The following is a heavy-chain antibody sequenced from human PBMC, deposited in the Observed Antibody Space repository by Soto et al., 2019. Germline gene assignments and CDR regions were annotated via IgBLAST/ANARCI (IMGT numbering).Heavy chain of an antibody. CDR3: ARNMDYYYGRGSCNGHGV. V-gene: IGHV1-2*02. J-gene: IGHJ6*02. D-gene: IGHD3-10*02. Sequence: QVQLVQSGAEVKEPGDSVRVSCEASGYTFTAYYIHWVRRAPGQGLEWMGWINPKFGDATYAQDFQGRVSMTRDMSISTVYMELSRLTSDDKALYYCARNMDYYYGRGSCNGHGVWGQGTTVTVFS. CDR1: GYTFTAYY. CDR2: INPKFGDA.